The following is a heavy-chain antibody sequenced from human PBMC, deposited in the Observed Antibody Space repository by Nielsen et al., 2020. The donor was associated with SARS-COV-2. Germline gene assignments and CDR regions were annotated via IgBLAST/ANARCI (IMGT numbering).Heavy chain of an antibody. V-gene: IGHV3-20*01. D-gene: IGHD4-17*01. CDR3: ALSHDYGDFRFDP. Sequence: GESLKISCAASGFTFDDYGMSWVRQAPGKGLEWVSGINWNGGSKGYADSVKGRFTISRDNAKNSLYVQMNSLRAEDTALYHCALSHDYGDFRFDPWGQGTLVTVSS. CDR2: INWNGGSK. J-gene: IGHJ5*02. CDR1: GFTFDDYG.